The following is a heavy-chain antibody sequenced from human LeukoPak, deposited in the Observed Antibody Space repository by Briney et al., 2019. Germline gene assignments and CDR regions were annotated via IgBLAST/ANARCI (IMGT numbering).Heavy chain of an antibody. CDR3: ASGSGGYFDS. J-gene: IGHJ4*02. CDR2: IYYSARV. V-gene: IGHV4-59*01. D-gene: IGHD2-8*02. CDR1: SGSISSYN. Sequence: PSETLSLTCTAPSGSISSYNWSWLRQPPGKGLEWIGYIYYSARVNYNPSLKSGVTISVDRSKNQFSLKLSSVTAADTAVFYCASGSGGYFDSWGQGTLVTVSS.